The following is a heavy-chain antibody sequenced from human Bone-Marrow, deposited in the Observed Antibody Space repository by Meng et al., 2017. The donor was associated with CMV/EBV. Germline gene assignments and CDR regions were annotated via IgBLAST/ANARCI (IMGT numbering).Heavy chain of an antibody. CDR3: ARDWVSGTPRDVDY. CDR1: GFTFSSYR. CDR2: ISSSSSYI. J-gene: IGHJ4*02. D-gene: IGHD1-1*01. V-gene: IGHV3-21*01. Sequence: GESLKISCAASGFTFSSYRMNWVRQAPGKGLEWVSSISSSSSYIYYADTVKGRFTISRDNAKNTLYLQMNSLRAEDTAVYYCARDWVSGTPRDVDYWGQGTLVTVSS.